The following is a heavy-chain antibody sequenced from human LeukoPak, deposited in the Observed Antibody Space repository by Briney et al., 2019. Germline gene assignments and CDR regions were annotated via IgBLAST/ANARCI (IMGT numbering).Heavy chain of an antibody. D-gene: IGHD5-18*01. V-gene: IGHV4-59*01. CDR3: ARDKQHSYGRYFDH. CDR1: GGSISTYH. J-gene: IGHJ4*02. CDR2: MQSTGNS. Sequence: NPSETLPLTCTVSGGSISTYHWNWIRRSPEKGLEWIGYMQSTGNSNYNPSLKSRVTMSVDMSRNQIVLNLSSVTAADTAVYFCARDKQHSYGRYFDHWGQGTLVTVSS.